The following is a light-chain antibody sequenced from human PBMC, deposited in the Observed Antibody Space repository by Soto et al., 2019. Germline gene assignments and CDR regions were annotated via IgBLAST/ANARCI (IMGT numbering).Light chain of an antibody. CDR2: QDS. CDR3: QAWDSSTVV. J-gene: IGLJ1*01. V-gene: IGLV3-1*01. Sequence: SYELTQPPSVSVSPGQTASITCSGDKLGYKYACWYQQKPGQSPVMVIYQDSKRPSGIPERFSGSNSGNTATLTISGTQAMDEADYYCQAWDSSTVVFGTGTKLTVL. CDR1: KLGYKY.